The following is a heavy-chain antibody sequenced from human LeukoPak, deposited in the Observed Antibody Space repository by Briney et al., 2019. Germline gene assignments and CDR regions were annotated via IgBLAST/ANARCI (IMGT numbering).Heavy chain of an antibody. CDR2: IYYSGST. CDR3: AARAWLVRLVDY. D-gene: IGHD6-19*01. J-gene: IGHJ4*02. Sequence: SETLSLTCTVPGGSISSSSYYWGWIRQPPGKGLEWIGSIYYSGSTYYNPSLKSRVTISVDTSKNQFSLKLSSVTAADTAVYYCAARAWLVRLVDYWGQGTLVTVSS. CDR1: GGSISSSSYY. V-gene: IGHV4-39*01.